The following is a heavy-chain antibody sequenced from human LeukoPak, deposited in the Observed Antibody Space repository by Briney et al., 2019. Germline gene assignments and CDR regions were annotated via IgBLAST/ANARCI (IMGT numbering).Heavy chain of an antibody. D-gene: IGHD1-26*01. CDR3: AKSPRIVGAIPNDY. CDR1: GFTFSSYA. J-gene: IGHJ4*02. V-gene: IGHV3-23*01. Sequence: GGSLRLSCAASGFTFSSYAMSWVRQAPGKGLEWVSAISGSGGSTYYADSVKGRFTISRGNSKNTLYLQMNSLRAEDTAVYYCAKSPRIVGAIPNDYWGQGTLATVSS. CDR2: ISGSGGST.